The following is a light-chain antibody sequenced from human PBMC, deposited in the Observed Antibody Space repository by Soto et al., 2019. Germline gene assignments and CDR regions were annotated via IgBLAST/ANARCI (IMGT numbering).Light chain of an antibody. Sequence: QSALTQPASVSGSPGQSITISCTGTSSDIVAYKHVSWYQQHPGKAPKLMIYEVSNRPSGVSNRFSGSKSGNTASLTISGLQSEDEADYYCSSYTTSSTQVFGTGTKVTVL. J-gene: IGLJ1*01. CDR3: SSYTTSSTQV. CDR1: SSDIVAYKH. V-gene: IGLV2-14*01. CDR2: EVS.